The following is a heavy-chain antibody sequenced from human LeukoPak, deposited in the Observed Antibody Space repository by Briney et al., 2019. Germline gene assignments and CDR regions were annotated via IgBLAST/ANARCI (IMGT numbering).Heavy chain of an antibody. CDR3: ARGVLYMDV. CDR1: SGSISSYY. Sequence: SETLSLTCTVSSGSISSYYWSWIRQPPGKGLEWIGYIYYSGSTNYNPSLKSRVTISVDTSKNQFSLKLSSVTAADTAVYYCARGVLYMDVWGKGTTVTVSS. V-gene: IGHV4-59*01. CDR2: IYYSGST. D-gene: IGHD3-10*01. J-gene: IGHJ6*03.